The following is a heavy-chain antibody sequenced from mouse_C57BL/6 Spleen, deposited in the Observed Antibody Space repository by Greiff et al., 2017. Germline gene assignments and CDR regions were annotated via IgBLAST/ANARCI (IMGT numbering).Heavy chain of an antibody. CDR3: AIITTVGTDTGFAY. D-gene: IGHD1-1*01. Sequence: VQLQQSGPELVKPGASVKISCKASGYAFSSSWMNWVKQRPGKGLEWIGRIYPGDGDTNYNGKFKGKATLTADKSSSTAYMQLSSLTSEDSAVYFCAIITTVGTDTGFAYWGQGTLVTVSA. J-gene: IGHJ3*01. CDR1: GYAFSSSW. V-gene: IGHV1-82*01. CDR2: IYPGDGDT.